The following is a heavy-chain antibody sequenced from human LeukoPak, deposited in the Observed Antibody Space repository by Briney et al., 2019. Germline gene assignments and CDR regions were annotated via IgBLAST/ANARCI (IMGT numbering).Heavy chain of an antibody. CDR2: IYHSGST. Sequence: PSETLSLTCTVSGGSISSYYWSWIRQPPGKGLEWIGNIYHSGSTNYNPSLKSRVTMSVDRSKNQFSLRLSSVTAADTAVYYCASSSVVRGYYFDYWGQGTLVTVSS. D-gene: IGHD4-23*01. J-gene: IGHJ4*02. V-gene: IGHV4-59*01. CDR1: GGSISSYY. CDR3: ASSSVVRGYYFDY.